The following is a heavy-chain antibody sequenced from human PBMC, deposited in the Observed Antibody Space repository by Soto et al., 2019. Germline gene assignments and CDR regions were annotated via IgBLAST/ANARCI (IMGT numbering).Heavy chain of an antibody. D-gene: IGHD3-16*01. V-gene: IGHV4-4*02. CDR3: AGQWAAGYVAFDP. CDR1: GGSISNNRW. Sequence: QVKLQESGPGLEKPSGTLSLTCAVSGGSISNNRWWTWVRQAPGKWLEWIGELHDRGSPNYNLSLKSRATVSIDMSKNQFSLEMRAVTAADTAVYYCAGQWAAGYVAFDPWGQGTLVTVSS. CDR2: LHDRGSP. J-gene: IGHJ5*02.